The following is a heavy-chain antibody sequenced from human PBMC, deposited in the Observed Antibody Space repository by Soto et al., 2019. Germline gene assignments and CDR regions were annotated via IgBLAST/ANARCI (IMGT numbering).Heavy chain of an antibody. D-gene: IGHD2-15*01. J-gene: IGHJ6*02. V-gene: IGHV1-69*06. CDR2: IIPIFGTA. CDR1: GGTFSSYA. Sequence: GASVKVSCKASGGTFSSYAISWVRQAPGQELEWMGGIIPIFGTANYAQKFQGRVTITADKSTSTASMELSSLRSEDTAVYYCSGCLGSGCSCYYYYGMDVWGQGTTVTVSS. CDR3: SGCLGSGCSCYYYYGMDV.